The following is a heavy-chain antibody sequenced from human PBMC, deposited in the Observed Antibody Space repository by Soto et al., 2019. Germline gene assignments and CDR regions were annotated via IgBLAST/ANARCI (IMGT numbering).Heavy chain of an antibody. D-gene: IGHD3-10*01. CDR1: GGSISSGGYY. Sequence: SETLSLTCTVSGGSISSGGYYWSWIRQHPGKGLEWIGYIHSSGSTYYNPSLKSRVTISVDTSKNQFYLKLSSVTAADTAVYYCSRVDPGETSPFDHWGQGTLVTVSS. CDR3: SRVDPGETSPFDH. CDR2: IHSSGST. V-gene: IGHV4-31*03. J-gene: IGHJ4*02.